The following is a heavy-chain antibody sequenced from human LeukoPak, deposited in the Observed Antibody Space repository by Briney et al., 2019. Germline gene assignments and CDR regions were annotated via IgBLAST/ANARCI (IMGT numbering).Heavy chain of an antibody. J-gene: IGHJ6*02. V-gene: IGHV3-30-3*01. Sequence: GRSLRLSCAASRFTFSSYVMHWVRQAPGKGLEWVAVISSDGSNKYYADPVKGRFTISRDNSKNTLYLQMNSLRAEDTALYYCARDNMAAAGNYYYYGLDVWGQGTTVTVSS. D-gene: IGHD6-13*01. CDR3: ARDNMAAAGNYYYYGLDV. CDR2: ISSDGSNK. CDR1: RFTFSSYV.